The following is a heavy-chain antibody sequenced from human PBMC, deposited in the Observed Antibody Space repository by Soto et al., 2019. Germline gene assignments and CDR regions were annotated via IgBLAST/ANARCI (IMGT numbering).Heavy chain of an antibody. D-gene: IGHD2-21*01. CDR1: GFSVSSNY. CDR2: IYSGGST. V-gene: IGHV3-66*01. Sequence: PGGSLRLSCAASGFSVSSNYMCWVRQAPGKGLEWVSVIYSGGSTYYADSVKGRFTISRDNSKNTPYLQMNSLKAEDTAVYYFARDHSSECGCDCYPFYFDYCGQGTLVTVSS. CDR3: ARDHSSECGCDCYPFYFDY. J-gene: IGHJ4*02.